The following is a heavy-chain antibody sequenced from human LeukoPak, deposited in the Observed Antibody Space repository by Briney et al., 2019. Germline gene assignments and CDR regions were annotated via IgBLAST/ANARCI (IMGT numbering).Heavy chain of an antibody. CDR1: GGSISSSSYY. CDR3: ARAILGFLEWSPPYYDY. J-gene: IGHJ4*02. V-gene: IGHV4-39*07. Sequence: SETLSLTCTASGGSISSSSYYWGWIRQPPGKGLEWIGSIYYSGSTYYNPSLKGRVTISVDTSKNQFSLKLSSVTAADTAVYYCARAILGFLEWSPPYYDYWGQGTLVTVSS. CDR2: IYYSGST. D-gene: IGHD3-3*01.